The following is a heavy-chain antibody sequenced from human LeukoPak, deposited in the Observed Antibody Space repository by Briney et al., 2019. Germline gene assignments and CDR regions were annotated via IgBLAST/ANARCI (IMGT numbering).Heavy chain of an antibody. CDR3: AKDNGDYGFDY. D-gene: IGHD4-17*01. CDR1: GFSFRTYG. Sequence: GGSLRLSCAASGFSFRTYGMHWVRQAPGKGLEWVAGISYDGNNKYYADSVKGRITISRDNSKNTLDLQMNTLRAEDTAVYYCAKDNGDYGFDYWGQGTLVTVSS. J-gene: IGHJ4*02. V-gene: IGHV3-30*18. CDR2: ISYDGNNK.